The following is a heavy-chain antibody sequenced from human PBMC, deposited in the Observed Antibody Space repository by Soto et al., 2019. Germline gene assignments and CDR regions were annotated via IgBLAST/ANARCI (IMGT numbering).Heavy chain of an antibody. CDR2: INPSDGST. J-gene: IGHJ4*02. D-gene: IGHD4-17*01. CDR3: VRARFGYGDSGD. Sequence: QVLLVQSGAEVKKPGASVKVSCKASGYTFTNYYMHWVRQAPGQGLEWMGVINPSDGSTYYAQKFKGRVTMTGDTSTSTVYMDLSSLRSEDTAVYYCVRARFGYGDSGDWGQGTLVTVSS. V-gene: IGHV1-46*01. CDR1: GYTFTNYY.